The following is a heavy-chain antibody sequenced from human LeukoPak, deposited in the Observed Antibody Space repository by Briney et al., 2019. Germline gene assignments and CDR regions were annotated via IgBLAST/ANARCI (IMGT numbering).Heavy chain of an antibody. Sequence: SETLSLTCTVSGGSTSSYYWSWIRQPPGKRLEWIGYIYTSGSTNYNPSLKSRVTISVDTSKNQFSLKLSSVTAADTAVYYCARRSLDVWGQGTTVTVSS. CDR3: ARRSLDV. D-gene: IGHD2-15*01. J-gene: IGHJ6*02. CDR2: IYTSGST. V-gene: IGHV4-4*09. CDR1: GGSTSSYY.